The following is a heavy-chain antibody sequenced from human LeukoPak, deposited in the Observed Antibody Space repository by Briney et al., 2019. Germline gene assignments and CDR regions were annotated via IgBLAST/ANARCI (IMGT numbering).Heavy chain of an antibody. Sequence: GASVKVSCKASGYTFTSYGISWVRQAPGQGLEWMGWISAYKGNTNYAQKLQGRVTMTTDTSTSTAYMELRSLRSDDTAVYYCARVSLDYYDSSGYDYYFDYWGQGTLVTVSS. CDR2: ISAYKGNT. CDR1: GYTFTSYG. V-gene: IGHV1-18*01. D-gene: IGHD3-22*01. J-gene: IGHJ4*02. CDR3: ARVSLDYYDSSGYDYYFDY.